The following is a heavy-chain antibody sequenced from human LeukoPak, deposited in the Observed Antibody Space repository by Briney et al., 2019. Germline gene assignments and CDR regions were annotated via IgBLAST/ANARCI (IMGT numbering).Heavy chain of an antibody. CDR2: INPNSGGT. D-gene: IGHD3-16*02. CDR3: ARVIDDYVWGSYRPTPIYYFDY. J-gene: IGHJ4*02. V-gene: IGHV1-2*06. Sequence: GASVKVSCKASGYTFTGYYMHWVRQAPGQGLEWMGRINPNSGGTNYAQKFRGRVTMTRDTSISTAYMELSRLRSDDTAVYYCARVIDDYVWGSYRPTPIYYFDYWGQGTLVTVSS. CDR1: GYTFTGYY.